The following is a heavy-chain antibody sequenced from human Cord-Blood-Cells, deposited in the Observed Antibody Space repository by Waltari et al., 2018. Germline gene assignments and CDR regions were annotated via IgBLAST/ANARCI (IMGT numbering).Heavy chain of an antibody. CDR2: IRYDGSNK. CDR3: AKEMAYCSSTSCYTAFDY. CDR1: GFTFSSYG. D-gene: IGHD2-2*02. Sequence: QVQLVESGGGVVQPGGSLRLSCAASGFTFSSYGMPWVRQAPGTGLEWVAFIRYDGSNKYYADSVKGRFTISRDNSKNTLYLQMNSLRAEDTAVYYCAKEMAYCSSTSCYTAFDYWGQGTLVTVSS. J-gene: IGHJ4*02. V-gene: IGHV3-30*02.